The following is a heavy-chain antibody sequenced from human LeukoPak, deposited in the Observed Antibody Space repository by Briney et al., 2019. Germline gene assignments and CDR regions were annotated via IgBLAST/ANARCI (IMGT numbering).Heavy chain of an antibody. CDR1: GFTFSSYA. J-gene: IGHJ5*02. D-gene: IGHD3-10*01. CDR3: AKDFLRGTRKSFNWFDP. CDR2: ISGSGGST. Sequence: SGGSLRLSCAASGFTFSSYAMSWVRQAPGKGLEWVSAISGSGGSTYYADSVKGRFTISRDNSKNTLYLQMNSLRAEDTAVYYCAKDFLRGTRKSFNWFDPWGQGTLVTVSS. V-gene: IGHV3-23*01.